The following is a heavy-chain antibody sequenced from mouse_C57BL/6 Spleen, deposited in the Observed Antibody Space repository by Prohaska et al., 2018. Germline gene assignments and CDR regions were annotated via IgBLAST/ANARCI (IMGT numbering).Heavy chain of an antibody. CDR1: GFTFTDYY. CDR3: ARYRDRDSFYY. CDR2: IRNKANGYTT. Sequence: EVKLVESGGGLVQPGGSLSLSCAASGFTFTDYYMSWVRKPPGKALEWLGFIRNKANGYTTEYSAAVKGRFTISRDNSQSILYLQMNALRAEDSATYYCARYRDRDSFYYWGQGTTLTVSS. D-gene: IGHD3-3*01. J-gene: IGHJ2*01. V-gene: IGHV7-3*01.